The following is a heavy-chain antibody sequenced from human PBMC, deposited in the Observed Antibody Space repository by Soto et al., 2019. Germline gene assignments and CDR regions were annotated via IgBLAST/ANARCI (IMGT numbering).Heavy chain of an antibody. V-gene: IGHV1-18*01. CDR3: VRDRLRGYDNSGFYS. CDR2: SNPYNGHK. D-gene: IGHD3-22*01. CDR1: GYSFSYYG. Sequence: QVQLLQSGAELRKPGASVKVSCQAFGYSFSYYGINWVRQAPGQGLEWMGWSNPYNGHKNYAQKFADRLTMTTDTSTATVSMELRNLKSDDTAVYYYVRDRLRGYDNSGFYSWGQGTLVTVSS. J-gene: IGHJ5*02.